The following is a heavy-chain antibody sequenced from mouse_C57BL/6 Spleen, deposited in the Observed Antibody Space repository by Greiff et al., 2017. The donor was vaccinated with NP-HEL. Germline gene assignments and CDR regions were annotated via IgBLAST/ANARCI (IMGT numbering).Heavy chain of an antibody. CDR1: GYTFTSYW. Sequence: VQLQQPGAELVRPGTSVKLSCKASGYTFTSYWMHWVKQRPGQGLEWIGVIDPSDSYTNYTQKFKGKATLTVDTSSSTAYMQLSSLTSEDSAVYDCARRGGYYGSSYAMDYWGQGTSVTVSS. CDR2: IDPSDSYT. CDR3: ARRGGYYGSSYAMDY. V-gene: IGHV1-59*01. J-gene: IGHJ4*01. D-gene: IGHD1-1*01.